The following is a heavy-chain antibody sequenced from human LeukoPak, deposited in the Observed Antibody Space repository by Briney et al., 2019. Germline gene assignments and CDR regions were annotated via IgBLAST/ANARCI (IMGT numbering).Heavy chain of an antibody. D-gene: IGHD4-17*01. Sequence: PSETLSLTRTVSGGSISSYYWSWIRQPPGKGLEWIGHIYYSGSTNYNPSLKSRVTISVDTSKNQFSLQLSSVTAADTAVYYCARVDYGDYVILDYWGQGTLVTVSS. V-gene: IGHV4-59*01. J-gene: IGHJ4*02. CDR2: IYYSGST. CDR3: ARVDYGDYVILDY. CDR1: GGSISSYY.